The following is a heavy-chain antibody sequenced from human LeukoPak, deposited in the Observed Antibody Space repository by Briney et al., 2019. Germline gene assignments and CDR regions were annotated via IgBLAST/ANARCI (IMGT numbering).Heavy chain of an antibody. CDR2: IRSTKDGGTS. D-gene: IGHD1-26*01. V-gene: IGHV3-15*01. J-gene: IGHJ3*02. CDR3: TTGSYYTTGAFDI. Sequence: PGGSLRLSCTAYGFTIINTWMSWVRQGPGKGLEWVGRIRSTKDGGTSDYAAPVKGRFTVSRDDSKDTVYLLMNSLKAGDTAVYYCTTGSYYTTGAFDIWGQGTRVTVSS. CDR1: GFTIINTW.